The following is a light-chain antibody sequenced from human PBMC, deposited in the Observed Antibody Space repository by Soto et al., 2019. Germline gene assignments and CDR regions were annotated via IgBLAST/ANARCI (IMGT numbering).Light chain of an antibody. CDR3: QSYDSSLSGSV. CDR2: GNT. V-gene: IGLV1-40*01. Sequence: QSVLTQPPSVSGAPGQRGTISCTGSRSNIGATYGVHWYQQLPGTAPKLLIYGNTNRPSGVPDRFSGSKSGTSASLAITGLQAEDEADYYCQSYDSSLSGSVFGGGTKLTVL. CDR1: RSNIGATYG. J-gene: IGLJ2*01.